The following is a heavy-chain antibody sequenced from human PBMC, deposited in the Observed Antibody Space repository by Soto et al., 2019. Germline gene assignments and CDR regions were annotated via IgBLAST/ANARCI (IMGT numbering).Heavy chain of an antibody. CDR3: AADWRTILHPITQI. D-gene: IGHD3-3*01. J-gene: IGHJ4*02. CDR2: IVVGSGNT. CDR1: GLTFTSSA. Sequence: QMQLVQSGPEVKKPGTSVKVSCKASGLTFTSSAMQWVRQARGQRLEWIGWIVVGSGNTNYAQKFQERVTITRDMSTSTAYMELSSLRSEDTAVYYCAADWRTILHPITQIWGQGTLVTVSS. V-gene: IGHV1-58*02.